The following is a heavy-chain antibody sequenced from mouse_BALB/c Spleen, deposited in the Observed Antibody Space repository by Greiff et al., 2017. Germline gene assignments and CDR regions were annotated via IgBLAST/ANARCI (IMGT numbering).Heavy chain of an antibody. Sequence: VKLQESGAELAKPGASVKMSCKASGYTFTSYWMHWVKQRPGQGLEWIGYINPSTGYTEYNQKFKDKATLTADKSSSTAYMQLSSLTSEDSAVYYCARSISSGYAMDYWGQGTSVTVSS. D-gene: IGHD3-1*01. CDR3: ARSISSGYAMDY. CDR1: GYTFTSYW. J-gene: IGHJ4*01. V-gene: IGHV1-7*01. CDR2: INPSTGYT.